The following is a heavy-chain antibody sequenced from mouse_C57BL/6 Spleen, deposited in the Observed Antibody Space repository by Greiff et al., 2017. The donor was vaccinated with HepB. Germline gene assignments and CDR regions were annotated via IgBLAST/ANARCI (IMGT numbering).Heavy chain of an antibody. V-gene: IGHV1-42*01. Sequence: EVQLQQSGPELVKPGASVKISCKASGYSFTGYYMNWVKQSPEKSLEWIGEINPSTGGTTYNQKFKAKATLTVDKSSSTAYMQLKSLTSEDSAVYYCARRGYYDYGEGPWYFDVWGTGTTVTVSS. CDR3: ARRGYYDYGEGPWYFDV. D-gene: IGHD2-4*01. J-gene: IGHJ1*03. CDR1: GYSFTGYY. CDR2: INPSTGGT.